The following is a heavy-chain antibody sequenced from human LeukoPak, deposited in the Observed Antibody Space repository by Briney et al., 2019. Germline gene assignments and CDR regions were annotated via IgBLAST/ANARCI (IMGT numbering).Heavy chain of an antibody. V-gene: IGHV4-39*01. CDR2: IYYSGST. CDR3: ARHVGNSYYYYMRV. CDR1: DGSISSYSYY. J-gene: IGHJ6*03. Sequence: SETLSLTCTVSDGSISSYSYYWGWIREPPGKGLEGVGSIYYSGSTYYNPSLKSRVTISVHTSKNQLSLKLRSVPAADPALYYCARHVGNSYYYYMRVWAKGPTVTVPS. D-gene: IGHD1-26*01.